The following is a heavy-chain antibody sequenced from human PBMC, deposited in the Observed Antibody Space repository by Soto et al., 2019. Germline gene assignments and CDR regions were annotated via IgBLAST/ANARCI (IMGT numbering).Heavy chain of an antibody. D-gene: IGHD1-26*01. CDR2: INHSGST. V-gene: IGHV4-34*01. CDR3: AAGIVGATEDGNDIDY. CDR1: GGSFSGYY. Sequence: PSETLSLTCAVYGGSFSGYYWSWIRQPPGKGLEWIGEINHSGSTNYNPSLKSRVTISVDTSKNQFSLKLSSVTAADTAVYYCAAGIVGATEDGNDIDYWGQGTLVTVSS. J-gene: IGHJ4*02.